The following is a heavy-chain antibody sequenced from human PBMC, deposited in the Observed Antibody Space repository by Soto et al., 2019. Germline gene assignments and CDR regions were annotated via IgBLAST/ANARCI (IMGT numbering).Heavy chain of an antibody. CDR1: GFTFDDYA. D-gene: IGHD6-6*01. Sequence: GGSLRLSCAASGFTFDDYAMHWVRQAPGKGLVWVSLISWDGGSTYYADSVKGRFTISRDNSKNSLYLQMNSLRAEDTALYYCAKEEYSSSSLVYYYYGMDVWGQGTTVTVS. CDR3: AKEEYSSSSLVYYYYGMDV. CDR2: ISWDGGST. J-gene: IGHJ6*02. V-gene: IGHV3-43D*04.